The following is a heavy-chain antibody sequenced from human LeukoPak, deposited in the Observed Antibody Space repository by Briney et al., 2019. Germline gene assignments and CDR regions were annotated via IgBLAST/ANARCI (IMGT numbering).Heavy chain of an antibody. CDR3: ARHKDSMITFGGEKAFDY. V-gene: IGHV4-39*01. Sequence: PSETLSLTCTVSGGSISSTYSYWGWLRQRPGQGLEWIGTIYHSGSTYYNPSLKSRLTISVDTSRNQFSLKLSSVTAADTAVYYCARHKDSMITFGGEKAFDYWGQGTLVPVSS. CDR2: IYHSGST. CDR1: GGSISSTYSY. D-gene: IGHD3-16*01. J-gene: IGHJ4*02.